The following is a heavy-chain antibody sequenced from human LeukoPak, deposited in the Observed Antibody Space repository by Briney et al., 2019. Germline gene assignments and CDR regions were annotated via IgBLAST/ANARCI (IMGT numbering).Heavy chain of an antibody. CDR1: GFTFSTYW. CDR2: LDRDGTTT. D-gene: IGHD2/OR15-2a*01. Sequence: GGSLRLSCAASGFTFSTYWMHWVRQAPGKGLEWVSRLDRDGTTTSYADSVYGRFTISRDNAKSTLYLQMRSLRAEDTAVYYCVRDTENIGYDAFEFWGHGTLVTVSS. J-gene: IGHJ5*01. CDR3: VRDTENIGYDAFEF. V-gene: IGHV3-74*01.